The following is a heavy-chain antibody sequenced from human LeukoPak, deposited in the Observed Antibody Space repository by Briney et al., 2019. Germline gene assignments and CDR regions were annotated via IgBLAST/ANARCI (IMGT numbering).Heavy chain of an antibody. Sequence: GRSLRLSCAASGFTFSSYGMHWVRQAPGKGLEWVAVIWYDGSNKYYADSVRGRFTISRDNSKNTLYLQMNSLRAEDTAVYYCARDRELDTAIYYFDYWGQGTLVTVSS. CDR2: IWYDGSNK. D-gene: IGHD5-18*01. CDR3: ARDRELDTAIYYFDY. J-gene: IGHJ4*02. CDR1: GFTFSSYG. V-gene: IGHV3-33*01.